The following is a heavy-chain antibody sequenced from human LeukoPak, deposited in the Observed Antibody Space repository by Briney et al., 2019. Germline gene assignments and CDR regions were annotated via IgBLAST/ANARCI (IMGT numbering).Heavy chain of an antibody. D-gene: IGHD5-18*01. CDR1: GYTFTSNY. CDR2: IYPRDGST. V-gene: IGHV1-46*01. CDR3: ARTDGYSYGYLDY. Sequence: ASVKVSCKASGYTFTSNYIHWVRQAPGQGLEWMGMIYPRDGSTSYAQKFQGRVTITADESTSTAYMELSSLRSEDTAVYYCARTDGYSYGYLDYWGQGTLVTVSS. J-gene: IGHJ4*02.